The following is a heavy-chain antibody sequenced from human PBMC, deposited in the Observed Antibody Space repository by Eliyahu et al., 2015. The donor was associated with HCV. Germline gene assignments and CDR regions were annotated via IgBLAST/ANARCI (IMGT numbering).Heavy chain of an antibody. J-gene: IGHJ4*02. D-gene: IGHD6-19*01. CDR2: ITWNGGRI. CDR3: AKDVSSGXPGEYFDL. V-gene: IGHV3-9*01. CDR1: GFTFYDYA. Sequence: EVQLVESGGGLVQPGRSLRLSCEASGFTFYDYAMHWVRQAPGKGLEWVSGITWNGGRIGXADSVKGRFTMARDNAKNXLYLQMNSLRAEDTAFYFCAKDVSSGXPGEYFDLWGQGTLVTVSS.